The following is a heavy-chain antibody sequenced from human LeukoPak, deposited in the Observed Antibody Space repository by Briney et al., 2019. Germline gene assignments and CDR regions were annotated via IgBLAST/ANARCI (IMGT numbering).Heavy chain of an antibody. CDR2: ISSSSSTI. CDR3: AASLGPLTEY. CDR1: GFTFSSYS. V-gene: IGHV3-48*04. Sequence: GGSLRLSCAASGFTFSSYSMNWVRQAPGKGLEWVSYISSSSSTIYYADSVKGRFTISRDNAKNTLHLQMNSLRAEDTAVYYCAASLGPLTEYWGQGTLVTVSS. J-gene: IGHJ4*02. D-gene: IGHD7-27*01.